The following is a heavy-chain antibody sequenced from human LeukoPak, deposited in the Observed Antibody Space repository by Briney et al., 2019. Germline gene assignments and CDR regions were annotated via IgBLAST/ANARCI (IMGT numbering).Heavy chain of an antibody. CDR1: GDSITNHY. CDR2: IYYNGTI. D-gene: IGHD4-11*01. J-gene: IGHJ4*02. V-gene: IGHV4-59*11. CDR3: ARDVGGNYQYFDY. Sequence: SETLSLTCIVSGDSITNHYWSLIRRPPGKGLEWIGYIYYNGTINYNPSLKSRVTISVDTSKNQFSLKLSSVTAADTAVYYCARDVGGNYQYFDYWGQGTLVTVSS.